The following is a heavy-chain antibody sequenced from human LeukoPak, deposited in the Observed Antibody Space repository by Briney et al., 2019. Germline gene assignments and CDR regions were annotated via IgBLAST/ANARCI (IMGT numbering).Heavy chain of an antibody. CDR3: ARDRGTYSSSWYGGRGYFDY. J-gene: IGHJ4*02. Sequence: SETLSLTCVVSGGSISPYYWSWLRQSPGKGLEWIGYIDSSGSASYNPSLKSRVTIFVDTSKNLFSLKLSSVTAADTAVYYCARDRGTYSSSWYGGRGYFDYWGQGTLVTVSS. CDR2: IDSSGSA. CDR1: GGSISPYY. D-gene: IGHD6-13*01. V-gene: IGHV4-4*08.